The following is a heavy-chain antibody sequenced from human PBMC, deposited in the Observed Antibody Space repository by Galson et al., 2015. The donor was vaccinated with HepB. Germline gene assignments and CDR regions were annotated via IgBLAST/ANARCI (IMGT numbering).Heavy chain of an antibody. D-gene: IGHD2-2*02. CDR2: IDNDGNT. V-gene: IGHV3-53*01. CDR3: AVDAYTGLAY. CDR1: GFTVRDNF. J-gene: IGHJ4*02. Sequence: SLRLSCAASGFTVRDNFMAWVRQAPGKGLEWVSVIDNDGNTYYADLVKGRFTTSRDNSENTLYLHMNGLRAEDTAIYYCAVDAYTGLAYWGQGTLVTVSS.